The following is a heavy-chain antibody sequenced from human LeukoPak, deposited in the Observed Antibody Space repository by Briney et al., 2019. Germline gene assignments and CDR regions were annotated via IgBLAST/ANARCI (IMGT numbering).Heavy chain of an antibody. V-gene: IGHV3-15*01. Sequence: PGGPLRLSCAASGFTLSDAWVSWVRHPPGKGQEWVGSIKGKTAGGTTDFAAPVKGRFTISRDDSKDTLYLQMNSLKIEDPAVYHCSIDRGHTMIGSYFDTWGQGTVVSVSS. CDR3: SIDRGHTMIGSYFDT. CDR1: GFTLSDAW. CDR2: IKGKTAGGTT. D-gene: IGHD3-22*01. J-gene: IGHJ5*02.